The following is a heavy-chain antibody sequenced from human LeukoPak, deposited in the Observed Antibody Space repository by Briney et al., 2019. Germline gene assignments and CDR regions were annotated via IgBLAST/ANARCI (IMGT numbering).Heavy chain of an antibody. CDR3: AGPGNYYDSSGYPFDY. CDR2: IYSGGGT. CDR1: GFTFSSNY. V-gene: IGHV3-53*01. J-gene: IGHJ4*02. Sequence: PGGSLRLSCAASGFTFSSNYMSWVRQAPGKGLEWVSVIYSGGGTYYADSVKGRFTISRDNSKNTLYLQMNSLRAEDTAVYYCAGPGNYYDSSGYPFDYWGQGTLVTVSS. D-gene: IGHD3-22*01.